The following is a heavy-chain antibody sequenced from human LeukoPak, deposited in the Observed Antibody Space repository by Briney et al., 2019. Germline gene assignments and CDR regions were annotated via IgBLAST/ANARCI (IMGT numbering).Heavy chain of an antibody. CDR1: GFTFSRYT. Sequence: GGSLRLSCAASGFTFSRYTMNWVRQAPGKGLEWVSSISSSSSNIYYADSVKGRFAISRDNAKTPLYLQINSLRAEDTAVYYCARDSGTIFGPTSVDFWGQGTLVTVSS. V-gene: IGHV3-21*01. J-gene: IGHJ4*02. D-gene: IGHD3-3*01. CDR2: ISSSSSNI. CDR3: ARDSGTIFGPTSVDF.